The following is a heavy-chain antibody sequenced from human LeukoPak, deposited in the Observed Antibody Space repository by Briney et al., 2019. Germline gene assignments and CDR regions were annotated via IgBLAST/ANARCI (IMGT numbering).Heavy chain of an antibody. D-gene: IGHD6-13*01. V-gene: IGHV3-23*01. Sequence: PVGSLRLFCTASGFAFSVYAMSWLRQPPGKGLEWVSTINANSGTTSYAASVRGRFTISRDNSKNTLYLQMIRLRVEDTAVYYCAAWRGSSWFDYWGQGTLVTVSS. CDR2: INANSGTT. J-gene: IGHJ4*02. CDR3: AAWRGSSWFDY. CDR1: GFAFSVYA.